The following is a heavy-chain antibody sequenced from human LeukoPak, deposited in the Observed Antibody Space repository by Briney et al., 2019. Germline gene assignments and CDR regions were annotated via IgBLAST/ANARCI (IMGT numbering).Heavy chain of an antibody. Sequence: TSETLSLTCAVYGGSFSGYYWSWIRQPPGKGLEWIGEINHSGSTNYNPSLKSRVTISVDTSKNQFSLKLSSVTAADTAVYYCARHVVPAARSYYYYMDVWGKGTTVTVSS. V-gene: IGHV4-34*01. J-gene: IGHJ6*03. CDR1: GGSFSGYY. D-gene: IGHD2-2*01. CDR2: INHSGST. CDR3: ARHVVPAARSYYYYMDV.